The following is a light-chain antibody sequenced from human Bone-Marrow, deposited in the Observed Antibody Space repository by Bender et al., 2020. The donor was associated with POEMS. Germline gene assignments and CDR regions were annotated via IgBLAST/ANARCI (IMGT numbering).Light chain of an antibody. CDR3: SSHAGSNNFV. CDR2: EVS. V-gene: IGLV2-23*02. CDR1: SNDIGSDNL. Sequence: QSALTQPASVSGSPGQSITISCTGTSNDIGSDNLVSWYQQCPGKAPKLILYEVSERPSGVSHRFSASKSANTASLTISGLQAEDEADYYCSSHAGSNNFVFGTGTKVTVL. J-gene: IGLJ1*01.